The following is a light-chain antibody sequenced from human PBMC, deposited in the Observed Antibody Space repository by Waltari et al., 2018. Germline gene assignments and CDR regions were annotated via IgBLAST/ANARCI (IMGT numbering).Light chain of an antibody. CDR2: NTH. V-gene: IGLV8-61*01. CDR3: LLYVGSGIWA. J-gene: IGLJ3*02. CDR1: SGSVSTNHY. Sequence: QPVVTQDPSFSVSPGGTVTVTCGLTSGSVSTNHYPSWFHQTPGQHPRTRSYNTHPRASGGPDRFSGSIRWNKAALTMPGAQADDECDYYCLLYVGSGIWAFGGGTRLTVL.